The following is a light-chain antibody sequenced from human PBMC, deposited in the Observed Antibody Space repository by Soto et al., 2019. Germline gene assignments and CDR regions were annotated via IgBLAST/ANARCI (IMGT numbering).Light chain of an antibody. V-gene: IGKV1-5*03. CDR1: QRSSSW. Sequence: DIQMTQSPSTLSASVGDRVTITCRASQRSSSWLAWYQQKPWKAPKLLIYKASSLESGVPSRFSGSGSGPEFTLTISSLQTDDFATYYCQQFHSFSPTFGQGTTVPIK. J-gene: IGKJ1*01. CDR3: QQFHSFSPT. CDR2: KAS.